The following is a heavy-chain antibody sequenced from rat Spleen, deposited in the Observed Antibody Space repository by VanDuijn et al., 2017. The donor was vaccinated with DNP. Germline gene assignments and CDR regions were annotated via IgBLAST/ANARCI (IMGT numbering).Heavy chain of an antibody. CDR3: AKSPTGYPMDA. CDR1: GFTFSSYW. J-gene: IGHJ4*01. Sequence: EVQLVETGGGLVQPGRSLKLSCVASGFTFSSYWMYWIRQAPGKGLEWVACINTDGGGPYYPDSVKGRFTISRDNAEDTVSLQMNSLRSEDTATYYCAKSPTGYPMDAWGQGTSVTVSS. D-gene: IGHD3-4*01. CDR2: INTDGGGP. V-gene: IGHV5-58*01.